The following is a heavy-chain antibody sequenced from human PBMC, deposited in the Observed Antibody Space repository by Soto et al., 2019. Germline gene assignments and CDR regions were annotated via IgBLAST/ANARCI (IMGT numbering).Heavy chain of an antibody. Sequence: ASVEESCKASGYTFSSYGITWVRQAPGQGLEWRGWISGYNGNTSYAQKFQDRVTMTTDTFASTAYMELWSLRSDDTAMYDCARDHSSSWHDFDYWGQGTLVTVSS. J-gene: IGHJ4*02. V-gene: IGHV1-18*01. D-gene: IGHD6-13*01. CDR3: ARDHSSSWHDFDY. CDR2: ISGYNGNT. CDR1: GYTFSSYG.